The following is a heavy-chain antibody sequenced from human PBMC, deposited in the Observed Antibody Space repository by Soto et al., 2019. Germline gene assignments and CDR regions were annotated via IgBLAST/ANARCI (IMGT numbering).Heavy chain of an antibody. CDR3: GTGYRSGPGLYCFDY. CDR1: GCTVSSNY. CDR2: IYSGGST. D-gene: IGHD6-19*01. Sequence: PLGSLRLSCAASGCTVSSNYMSWGRQSPGKGLEWVSVIYSGGSTYYADSVKGRFTISRDNSKNTLYLQMNSLRAEDTAVYYCGTGYRSGPGLYCFDYWGQGTLLTVSS. V-gene: IGHV3-53*01. J-gene: IGHJ4*02.